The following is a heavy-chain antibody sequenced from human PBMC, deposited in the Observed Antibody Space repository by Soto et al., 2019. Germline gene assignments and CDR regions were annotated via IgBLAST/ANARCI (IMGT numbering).Heavy chain of an antibody. V-gene: IGHV1-24*01. CDR3: ATASDGSGSYYNWFDP. CDR1: GYTLTELS. D-gene: IGHD3-10*01. Sequence: GASVKVSCKVSGYTLTELSMHWVRQAPGKGLEWMGGFDPEDGETIYAQKFQGRVTMTEDTSTDTAYMELSSLRSEDTAVYYCATASDGSGSYYNWFDPWGQGTLVTVSS. CDR2: FDPEDGET. J-gene: IGHJ5*02.